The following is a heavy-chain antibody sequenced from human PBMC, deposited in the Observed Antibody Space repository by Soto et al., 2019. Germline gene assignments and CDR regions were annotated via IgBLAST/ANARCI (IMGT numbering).Heavy chain of an antibody. CDR3: ARDRGFGLNWFDP. V-gene: IGHV4-30-2*01. CDR2: IYHSGST. CDR1: GGSISSGGYS. Sequence: SETLSLTCAVSGGSISSGGYSWSWIRQPPGKGLEWIGYIYHSGSTYYNPSLKSRVTISVDRSRNQFSLKLSSVTAADTAVYYCARDRGFGLNWFDPWGQGTLVTVSS. J-gene: IGHJ5*02. D-gene: IGHD3-3*01.